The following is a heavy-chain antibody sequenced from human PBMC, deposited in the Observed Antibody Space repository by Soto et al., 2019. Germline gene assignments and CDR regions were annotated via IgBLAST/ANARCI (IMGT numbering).Heavy chain of an antibody. CDR2: ISNDVGYK. CDR1: GFTFSRFG. D-gene: IGHD1-26*01. V-gene: IGHV3-30*18. Sequence: HPGGSLRLSCAASGFTFSRFGMHWVRQAPGKGLDWVAVISNDVGYKYYADSVKGRFTISRDNSKNTLYLQMNSLRAEDTAVYYCAKDRGSGSPAWFERWGQGALVNVSP. J-gene: IGHJ5*02. CDR3: AKDRGSGSPAWFER.